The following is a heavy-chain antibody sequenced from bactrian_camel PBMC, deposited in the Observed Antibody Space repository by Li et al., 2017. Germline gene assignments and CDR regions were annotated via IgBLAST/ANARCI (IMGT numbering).Heavy chain of an antibody. CDR3: ATAFNSGLRSHWAGYNY. V-gene: IGHV3S40*01. Sequence: VQLVESGGGLVQPGGSLRLSCAASGFRFSDDHMSWVRQAPGKGLEWVAAIENDGSRTYYADSVKGRFTISRDNAKNTLALQMNSLKSEDAAVYHCATAFNSGLRSHWAGYNYWGQGTQVTVS. CDR2: IENDGSRT. D-gene: IGHD1*01. J-gene: IGHJ4*01. CDR1: GFRFSDDH.